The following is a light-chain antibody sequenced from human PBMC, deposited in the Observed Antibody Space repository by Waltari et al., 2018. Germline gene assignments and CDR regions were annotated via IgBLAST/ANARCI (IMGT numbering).Light chain of an antibody. Sequence: QSALTQPASVSGSPGQSITISCTGTTSDIGRLVSWYQQPPDKVPKLILFEVTQRPSWVSHRFSGSKSGDTASLTISGLQAEDEANYYGCSYAGSHSLMFGGGTKLTVL. CDR1: TSDIGRL. CDR3: CSYAGSHSLM. J-gene: IGLJ3*02. CDR2: EVT. V-gene: IGLV2-23*02.